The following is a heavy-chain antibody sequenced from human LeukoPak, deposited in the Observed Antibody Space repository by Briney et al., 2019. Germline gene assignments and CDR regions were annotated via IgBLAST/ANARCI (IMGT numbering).Heavy chain of an antibody. CDR1: GGTFSSYA. CDR2: IIPILGIA. D-gene: IGHD5-18*01. CDR3: ARDSRMGYSYGTFNY. J-gene: IGHJ4*02. Sequence: ASVKVSCKASGGTFSSYAISWVRQAPGQGLEWMGRIIPILGIANYAQKFQGRVTITADKSTSTAYMELSSLRSEDTAVYYCARDSRMGYSYGTFNYWGQGTLVTVSS. V-gene: IGHV1-69*04.